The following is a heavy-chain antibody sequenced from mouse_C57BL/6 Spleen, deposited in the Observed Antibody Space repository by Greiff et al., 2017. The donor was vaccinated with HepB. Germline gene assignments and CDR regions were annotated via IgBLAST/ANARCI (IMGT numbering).Heavy chain of an antibody. J-gene: IGHJ4*01. CDR1: GYSITSGYY. CDR3: ARGWLLRRGDY. V-gene: IGHV3-6*01. D-gene: IGHD2-3*01. CDR2: ISYDGSN. Sequence: ESGPGLVKPSQSLSLTCSVTGYSITSGYYWNWIRQFPGNKLEWMGYISYDGSNNYNPSLKNRISITRDTSKNQFFLKLNSVTTEDTATYYCARGWLLRRGDYWGQGTSVTVSS.